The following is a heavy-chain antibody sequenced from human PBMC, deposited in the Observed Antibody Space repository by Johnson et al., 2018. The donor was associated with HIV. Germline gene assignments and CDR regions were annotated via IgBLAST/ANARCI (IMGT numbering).Heavy chain of an antibody. CDR2: VSYDGPNK. V-gene: IGHV3-30*04. J-gene: IGHJ3*02. Sequence: VQLVESGGGVVQPGTSLRLSCAASGFTFKIYAMHWVRQAPGKGLEWVAVVSYDGPNKYYADSVKGRFTISRDNSKNTLYLQMNSLRAEDTAVYYCAKDLRTVKAFDIWGQGTMVTVSS. CDR3: AKDLRTVKAFDI. D-gene: IGHD4-17*01. CDR1: GFTFKIYA.